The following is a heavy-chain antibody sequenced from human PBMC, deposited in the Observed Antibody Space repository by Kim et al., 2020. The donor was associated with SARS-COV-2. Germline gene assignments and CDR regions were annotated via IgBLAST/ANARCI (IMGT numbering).Heavy chain of an antibody. CDR3: AMWRLDRGTRGWFDP. CDR2: IIPILGAP. Sequence: SVKVSCRSSGDTFTNYAVGWVRQAPGQGLEWVGGIIPILGAPTYTQKLQGRVTIAADEASRTAYMELTSLRSDDTAVYYCAMWRLDRGTRGWFDPWGQGTQVTVSS. V-gene: IGHV1-69*13. D-gene: IGHD2-21*02. CDR1: GDTFTNYA. J-gene: IGHJ5*02.